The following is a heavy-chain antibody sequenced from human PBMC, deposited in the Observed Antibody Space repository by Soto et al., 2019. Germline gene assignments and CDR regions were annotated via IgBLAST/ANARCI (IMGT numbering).Heavy chain of an antibody. CDR1: GFTFSSYS. CDR2: ISSSSSYI. CDR3: ARSPYDYWGFDY. D-gene: IGHD3-3*01. J-gene: IGHJ4*02. V-gene: IGHV3-21*01. Sequence: GSLRLSCSASGFTFSSYSMNWVRQAPGKGLEWVSSISSSSSYIYYADSVKGRFTISRDNAKNSLYLQMNSLRAEDTAVYYCARSPYDYWGFDYWGQGTLVTVYS.